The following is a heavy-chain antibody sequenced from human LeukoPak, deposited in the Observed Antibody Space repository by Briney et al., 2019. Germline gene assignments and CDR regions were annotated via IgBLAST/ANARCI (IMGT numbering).Heavy chain of an antibody. CDR2: ISYDGSNK. CDR1: GFTFSSYA. D-gene: IGHD5-18*01. Sequence: GGSLRLSCAASGFTFSSYAMHWVRQAPGKGLEWVAVISYDGSNKYYADSVKGRFTISRDNSKNTLYLQMNSLRAEDTAVYYCARDVPPEGYSYGYFHCWGQGTLVTVSS. V-gene: IGHV3-30*04. CDR3: ARDVPPEGYSYGYFHC. J-gene: IGHJ4*02.